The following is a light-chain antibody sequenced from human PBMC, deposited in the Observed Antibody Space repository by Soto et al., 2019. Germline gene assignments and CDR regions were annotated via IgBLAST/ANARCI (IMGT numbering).Light chain of an antibody. J-gene: IGKJ4*01. CDR1: QSVAGN. Sequence: EIVMTQSPATLSVSPGETATLSCRASQSVAGNLAWYQQKPGQPPRLLIYGVSTRATGIPARFSGSGSGTDFTLTISSLEPEDFAVYYCQQRSNWPPLTFGGGTKVEIK. CDR3: QQRSNWPPLT. CDR2: GVS. V-gene: IGKV3-11*01.